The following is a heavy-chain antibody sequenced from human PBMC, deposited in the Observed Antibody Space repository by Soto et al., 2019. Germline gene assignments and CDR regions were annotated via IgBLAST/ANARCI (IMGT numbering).Heavy chain of an antibody. J-gene: IGHJ4*02. CDR2: TYYRSKWYN. V-gene: IGHV6-1*01. CDR3: ARSPGWYSSSSEFKTRKHKYYFDY. D-gene: IGHD6-6*01. CDR1: GDSVSSNSAA. Sequence: QSQTLSLTCAISGDSVSSNSAAWNWIRQSPSRGLEWLGRTYYRSKWYNDYAVSVKSRITINPDTSKNQFSLQLNSVTPEDTAVYYCARSPGWYSSSSEFKTRKHKYYFDYWGQGTLVTVSS.